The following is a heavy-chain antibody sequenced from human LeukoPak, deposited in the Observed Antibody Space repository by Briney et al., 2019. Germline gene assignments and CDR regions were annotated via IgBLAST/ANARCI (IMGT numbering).Heavy chain of an antibody. CDR3: ARVSQLWPYYFDY. D-gene: IGHD5-18*01. V-gene: IGHV3-23*01. CDR2: ISGSGGSR. J-gene: IGHJ4*02. Sequence: GGSLRLSCAASGFTFSTYGMSWVRQAPGKGLEWVSGISGSGGSRFYTDSVKGRFTISRDNAKNSLYLQMNSLRAEDTAVYYCARVSQLWPYYFDYWGQGTLVTVSS. CDR1: GFTFSTYG.